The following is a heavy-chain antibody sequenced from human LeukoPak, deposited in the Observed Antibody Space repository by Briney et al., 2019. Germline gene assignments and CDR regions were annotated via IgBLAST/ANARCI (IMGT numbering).Heavy chain of an antibody. D-gene: IGHD6-19*01. J-gene: IGHJ4*02. CDR1: GFTFSSYS. CDR2: ISSSSSYI. V-gene: IGHV3-21*04. Sequence: GGSLRLSCAASGFTFSSYSMNWVRQAPGKGLEWVSSISSSSSYIYYADSVKGRFTISRDNAKNSLYLQMNSLRAEDTAVYYCAREAVAEIFFDYWGQGTLVTVSS. CDR3: AREAVAEIFFDY.